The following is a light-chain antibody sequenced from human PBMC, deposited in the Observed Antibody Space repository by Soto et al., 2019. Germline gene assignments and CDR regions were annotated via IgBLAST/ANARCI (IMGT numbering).Light chain of an antibody. CDR1: QSVSSSY. Sequence: EIVLTQSPGTLSLSPGERATLSCRASQSVSSSYLAWYQQKPGQAPRLLIYGASSRGTGIPHRFSGSGSGTDFTLTISRLEPEDFAVYYCQQYGSSPVTFGQGTKLEIK. CDR2: GAS. J-gene: IGKJ2*01. CDR3: QQYGSSPVT. V-gene: IGKV3-20*01.